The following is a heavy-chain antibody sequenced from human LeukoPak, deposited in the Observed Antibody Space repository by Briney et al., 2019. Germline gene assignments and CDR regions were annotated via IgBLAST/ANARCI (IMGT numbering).Heavy chain of an antibody. Sequence: ASVKVSCKASGYTFTSYAMNWVRQAPGQGLEWMGWISAYNGNTNYAQKLQGRVTMTTDTSTSTAYMELRSLRSDDTAVYYCARGNWNYGNPGHHTYWGQGTLVTVSS. CDR3: ARGNWNYGNPGHHTY. CDR2: ISAYNGNT. CDR1: GYTFTSYA. J-gene: IGHJ4*02. V-gene: IGHV1-18*01. D-gene: IGHD1-7*01.